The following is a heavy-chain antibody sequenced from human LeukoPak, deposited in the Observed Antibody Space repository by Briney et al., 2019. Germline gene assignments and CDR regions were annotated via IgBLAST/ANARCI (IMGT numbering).Heavy chain of an antibody. V-gene: IGHV3-74*01. J-gene: IGHJ3*02. CDR1: GFTFSRYW. CDR3: ARGEYCSGGSCYSAAFDI. D-gene: IGHD2-15*01. CDR2: IYRDGSST. Sequence: GGSLRLSCAASGFTFSRYWVHWVRHAPGEGLVWVSRIYRDGSSTNYADSVKGRFTISRDNAKNTLYLQMNSLRAEDTAVYYCARGEYCSGGSCYSAAFDIWGQGTMVTVSS.